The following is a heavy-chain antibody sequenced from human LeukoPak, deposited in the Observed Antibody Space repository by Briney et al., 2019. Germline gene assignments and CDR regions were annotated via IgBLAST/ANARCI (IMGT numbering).Heavy chain of an antibody. V-gene: IGHV4-39*07. D-gene: IGHD2-15*01. Sequence: SETLSLTCTVSGGSIRSSSYYWGWIRQPPGKGLEWIGSIYYSGSTYYNPSLKSRVTISVDTSKNQFSLKLSSVTAADTAVYYGTRVVVAAAPVYYYYYMDVWGKGTTVTVSS. J-gene: IGHJ6*03. CDR2: IYYSGST. CDR1: GGSIRSSSYY. CDR3: TRVVVAAAPVYYYYYMDV.